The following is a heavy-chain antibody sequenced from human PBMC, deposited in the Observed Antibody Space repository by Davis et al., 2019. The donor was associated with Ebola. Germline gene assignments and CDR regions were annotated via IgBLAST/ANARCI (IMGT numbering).Heavy chain of an antibody. CDR1: GGSFSGYY. CDR2: INHSGST. Sequence: PGGSLRLSCAVYGGSFSGYYWSWIRQPPGKGLEWIGEINHSGSTNYNPSLKSRVTISVDTSKNQFSLKLSSVTAADTAVYYCARVNVVSSGWHFDYWGQGTLVTVSS. CDR3: ARVNVVSSGWHFDY. V-gene: IGHV4-34*01. D-gene: IGHD6-19*01. J-gene: IGHJ4*02.